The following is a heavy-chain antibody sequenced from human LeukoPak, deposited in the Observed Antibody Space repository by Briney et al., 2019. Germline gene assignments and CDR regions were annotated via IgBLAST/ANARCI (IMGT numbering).Heavy chain of an antibody. CDR3: ARSPVVGATPHYYYYMDV. V-gene: IGHV1-18*01. CDR1: GYTFTSYG. D-gene: IGHD1-26*01. CDR2: ISAYNGNT. Sequence: ASVKVSCKASGYTFTSYGISWVRQAPGQGLEWMGWISAYNGNTNYAQKLQGRVTMTTDTSTSTAYMELRSLRSDDTAVYHCARSPVVGATPHYYYYMDVWGKGTTVTVSS. J-gene: IGHJ6*03.